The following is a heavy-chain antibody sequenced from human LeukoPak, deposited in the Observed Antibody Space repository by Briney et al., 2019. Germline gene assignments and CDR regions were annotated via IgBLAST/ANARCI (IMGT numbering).Heavy chain of an antibody. V-gene: IGHV3-7*01. CDR3: ARGPTIFGVYYYYMDV. CDR1: GFTFSSYW. D-gene: IGHD3-3*01. J-gene: IGHJ6*03. Sequence: GGSLRLSCAASGFTFSSYWMSWVRQAPGKGLEWVANIKQDGSEKYYVDSVKGRFTISRDNAKNSLYLQMNSLRAEDTAVYYCARGPTIFGVYYYYMDVWGKGTTVTVSS. CDR2: IKQDGSEK.